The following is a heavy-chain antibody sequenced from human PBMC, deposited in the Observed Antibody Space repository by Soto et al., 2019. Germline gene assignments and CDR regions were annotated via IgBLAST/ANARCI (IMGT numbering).Heavy chain of an antibody. Sequence: PGESLKISCKGSGYSFTKYWIGWVRQMPGNGLEWMGIIYPGDSDTRYSPSFRGQVIISADKSISTAYLQWTSLQASDTAIYYCAGTYRGTYPPPYDFDDWGRGTLVTGSS. D-gene: IGHD1-26*01. CDR1: GYSFTKYW. J-gene: IGHJ4*02. V-gene: IGHV5-51*01. CDR2: IYPGDSDT. CDR3: AGTYRGTYPPPYDFDD.